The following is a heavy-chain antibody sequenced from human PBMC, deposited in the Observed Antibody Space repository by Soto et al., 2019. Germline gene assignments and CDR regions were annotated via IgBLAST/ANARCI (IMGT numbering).Heavy chain of an antibody. Sequence: EVQLLESGGGLVQPGGSLRLSCAASGFTFSSYAMSWVRQAPGKGLEWVSAISGSGGSTYYADSGKGRFTISRDNSKNTLYLQMNSLRAEDTAVYYCAKIPHSSSWYLDAFDIWGQGTMVNVSS. V-gene: IGHV3-23*01. CDR3: AKIPHSSSWYLDAFDI. D-gene: IGHD6-13*01. CDR1: GFTFSSYA. CDR2: ISGSGGST. J-gene: IGHJ3*02.